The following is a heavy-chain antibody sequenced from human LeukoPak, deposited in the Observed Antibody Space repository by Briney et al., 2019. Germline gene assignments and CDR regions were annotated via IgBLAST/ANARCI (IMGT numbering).Heavy chain of an antibody. Sequence: GGSLRLSCAASGFSVINAWMSWVRQAPGKGLEWVSSISSSSSYIYYADSVKGRFTISRDNAKNSLYLQMNSLRAEDTAVYYCARAVLFRGQDYYYYYGMDVWGQGTTVTVSS. J-gene: IGHJ6*02. CDR2: ISSSSSYI. CDR1: GFSVINAW. D-gene: IGHD3-10*01. CDR3: ARAVLFRGQDYYYYYGMDV. V-gene: IGHV3-21*01.